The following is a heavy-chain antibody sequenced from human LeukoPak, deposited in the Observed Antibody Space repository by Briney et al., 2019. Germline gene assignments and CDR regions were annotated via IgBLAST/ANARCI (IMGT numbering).Heavy chain of an antibody. CDR3: ASGSGSYRTPYYYMDV. Sequence: GGSLRLSCAASGFTVSSNYMSWVRQAPEKGLEWVSVIYSGGSTYYADSVKGRFTISRDNSKSTLYLQMNNLRAEDTAVYYCASGSGSYRTPYYYMDVWGKGTTVTVSS. CDR1: GFTVSSNY. V-gene: IGHV3-53*01. CDR2: IYSGGST. J-gene: IGHJ6*03. D-gene: IGHD3-10*01.